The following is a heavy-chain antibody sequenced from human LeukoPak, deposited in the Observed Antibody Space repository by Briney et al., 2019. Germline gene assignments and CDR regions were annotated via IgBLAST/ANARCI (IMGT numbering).Heavy chain of an antibody. V-gene: IGHV3-23*01. J-gene: IGHJ4*02. CDR2: ISGGGGIT. CDR1: GFTFSSYA. CDR3: AKGKGVGVTTSFDY. Sequence: PGGSLRLSCAASGFTFSSYAMSWVRQAPGKGLEWVSGISGGGGITHYTDSVKGRLTISRDNSKSTQYLQMNSLRVEDTAVYYCAKGKGVGVTTSFDYWGQGILVTVSS. D-gene: IGHD1-26*01.